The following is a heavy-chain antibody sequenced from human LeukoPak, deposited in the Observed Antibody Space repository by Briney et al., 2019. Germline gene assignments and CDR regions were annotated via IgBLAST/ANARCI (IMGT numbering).Heavy chain of an antibody. V-gene: IGHV4-61*01. CDR3: ARELEGATYDSSGYYSGGFDP. CDR2: IYYSGST. CDR1: GGSISSGSYY. D-gene: IGHD3-22*01. J-gene: IGHJ5*02. Sequence: PSETLSLTCTVSGGSISSGSYYWSWIRQPPGKGLEWIGYIYYSGSTNYNPSLKSRVTISVDTSKNQFSLKLSSVTAADTAVYYCARELEGATYDSSGYYSGGFDPWGQGTLVTVSS.